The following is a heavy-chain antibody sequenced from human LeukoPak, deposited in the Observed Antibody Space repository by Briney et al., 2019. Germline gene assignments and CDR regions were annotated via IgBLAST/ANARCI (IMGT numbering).Heavy chain of an antibody. CDR2: ISSSGSTI. J-gene: IGHJ3*02. Sequence: NPGGSLRLSCAASGFTFSDYYMSWIRQAPGKGLEGVSYISSSGSTIYYADSVKGRFTISRDNAKNSLYLQMNSLRAEDTAVYYCARGDIVGATNDAFDIWAKGQWSPSLQ. CDR1: GFTFSDYY. D-gene: IGHD1-26*01. V-gene: IGHV3-11*01. CDR3: ARGDIVGATNDAFDI.